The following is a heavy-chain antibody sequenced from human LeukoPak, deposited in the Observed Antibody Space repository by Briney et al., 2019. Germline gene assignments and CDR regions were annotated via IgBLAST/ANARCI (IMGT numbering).Heavy chain of an antibody. V-gene: IGHV3-23*01. Sequence: GGSLRLSCAASGFTFSSYAMSRVRQAPGKGLEWVSAITGSGGDTYYADSVKGRFTISRDNSKNTLNLQMNSLRAEDTAVYYCAKDRYGGTFDYWGQGTLVTVSS. J-gene: IGHJ4*02. CDR1: GFTFSSYA. CDR2: ITGSGGDT. CDR3: AKDRYGGTFDY. D-gene: IGHD4-23*01.